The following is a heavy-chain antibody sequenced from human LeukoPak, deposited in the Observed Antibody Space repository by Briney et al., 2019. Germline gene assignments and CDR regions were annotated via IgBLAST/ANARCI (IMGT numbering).Heavy chain of an antibody. CDR2: IKQDGSEK. CDR1: GFTFSSYW. D-gene: IGHD3-10*01. CDR3: ARVTMVRGVPLYFDY. V-gene: IGHV3-7*03. J-gene: IGHJ4*02. Sequence: PGGSLRLSCAASGFTFSSYWMSWVRQAPGKGLEWVANIKQDGSEKYYVDSVKGRFTISRDNAKNSLYLQMNSLRAEDTAVYYCARVTMVRGVPLYFDYWGQGTLVTVSS.